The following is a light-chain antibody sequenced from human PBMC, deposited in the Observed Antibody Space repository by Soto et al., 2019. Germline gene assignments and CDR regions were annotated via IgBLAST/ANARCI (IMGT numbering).Light chain of an antibody. J-gene: IGKJ1*01. Sequence: EIVMTQSPVTLSVSPGERATLSCRASQSVSSNLAWYQQKPGQAPRRLIFGASIRATGIPDRFSGSGSGTDFTLTISRLEPEDFAVYYCQQYGSSPTTFGQGTKVDNK. CDR1: QSVSSN. CDR2: GAS. CDR3: QQYGSSPTT. V-gene: IGKV3-20*01.